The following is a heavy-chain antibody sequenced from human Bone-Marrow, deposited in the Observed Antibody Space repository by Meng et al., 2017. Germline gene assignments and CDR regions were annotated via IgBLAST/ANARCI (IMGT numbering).Heavy chain of an antibody. J-gene: IGHJ3*02. V-gene: IGHV1-8*02. CDR3: ARGLGYSSGWYFRSAGSTFDI. CDR2: INPNSGNT. CDR1: GYTFTGYY. Sequence: ASVKVSCKASGYTFTGYYMHWVRQAPGQGLEWMGWINPNSGNTGYAQKFQGRVTMTRNTSISTAYMELSSLRSEDTAVYYCARGLGYSSGWYFRSAGSTFDIWGQGTMVTVSS. D-gene: IGHD6-19*01.